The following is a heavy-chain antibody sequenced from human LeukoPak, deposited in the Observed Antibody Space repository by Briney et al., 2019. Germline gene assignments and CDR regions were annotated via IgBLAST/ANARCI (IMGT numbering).Heavy chain of an antibody. CDR2: ISYDGSNK. CDR3: AKGSYYDQIPESAY. Sequence: GGSLRLSCVVSGFTFNNYGMHWVRQAPGKGLEWVAVISYDGSNKYYSESVKGRFTISRDNSKNTLYVQMNSLRPEDTAVYYCAKGSYYDQIPESAYWGQGTRVTVSS. D-gene: IGHD3-22*01. V-gene: IGHV3-30*18. CDR1: GFTFNNYG. J-gene: IGHJ4*02.